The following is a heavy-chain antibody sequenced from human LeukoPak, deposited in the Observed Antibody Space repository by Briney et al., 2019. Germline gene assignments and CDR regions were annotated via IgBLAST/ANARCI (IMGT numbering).Heavy chain of an antibody. CDR3: AKNPRLEGWIYDS. J-gene: IGHJ4*02. CDR1: GFNFKTYS. D-gene: IGHD1-1*01. CDR2: ISGSGGRI. Sequence: GGSLRLSCAASGFNFKTYSMNWVRQAPGKGLEWVSSISGSGGRIDYADSVKGRFTISRDNSKNTLSLQMNSPTAEDTAVYYCAKNPRLEGWIYDSWGQGILVTVSS. V-gene: IGHV3-23*01.